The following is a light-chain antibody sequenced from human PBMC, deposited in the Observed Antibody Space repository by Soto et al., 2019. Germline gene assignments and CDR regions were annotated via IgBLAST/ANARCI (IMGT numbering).Light chain of an antibody. V-gene: IGKV1-17*01. CDR3: QQYDNLLTWT. CDR2: AAS. Sequence: DIQMTQSPSSLSASVGDRVTITCRASQGIRNDLGWYQHKPGKASKRLIYAASSLQSGVPSRFSGSGSGTEFTLTISSLQPEDFATYYCQQYDNLLTWTFGQGTKVEIK. J-gene: IGKJ1*01. CDR1: QGIRND.